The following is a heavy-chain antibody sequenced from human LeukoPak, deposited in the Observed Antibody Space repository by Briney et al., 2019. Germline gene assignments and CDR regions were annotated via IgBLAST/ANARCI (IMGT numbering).Heavy chain of an antibody. V-gene: IGHV3-13*01. D-gene: IGHD1-1*01. J-gene: IGHJ6*03. CDR3: ARGPPRGKYYYMDV. Sequence: GGSLRLSCAASGFTFSSFDMYWVRQPTGQGLEWVSTIGTASDTYYPGSVEGRFTLSRDNAKNSLYLQMNSLTAGDTAVYYCARGPPRGKYYYMDVWGKGTTVTVSS. CDR1: GFTFSSFD. CDR2: IGTASDT.